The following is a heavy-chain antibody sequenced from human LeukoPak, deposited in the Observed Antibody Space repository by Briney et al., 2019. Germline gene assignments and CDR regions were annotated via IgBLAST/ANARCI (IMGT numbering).Heavy chain of an antibody. D-gene: IGHD1-26*01. Sequence: AASVKVSCKASGYTFTNDGISWVRQDHGQRLEWMGWISAYNGNTNYAQKLQGRVTMTTDTSTSTAYMELRSLRSDDTAVYYCARDGSTKWELLPLDYWGQGTLVTVSS. CDR2: ISAYNGNT. J-gene: IGHJ4*02. CDR3: ARDGSTKWELLPLDY. V-gene: IGHV1-18*01. CDR1: GYTFTNDG.